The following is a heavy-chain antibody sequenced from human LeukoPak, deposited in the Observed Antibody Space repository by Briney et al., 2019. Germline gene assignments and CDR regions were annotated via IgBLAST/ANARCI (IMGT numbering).Heavy chain of an antibody. V-gene: IGHV7-4-1*02. J-gene: IGHJ4*02. Sequence: ASVKVSCKASGYTLTNYALNWVRQAPGQGLEWMGWINTNTGNPTYAQGFTGRFVFSLDTSVNTAYLQISSLKAEDTAIYYCARVQGYCSTTSCYPHYWGQGTLVSVSS. CDR2: INTNTGNP. CDR1: GYTLTNYA. D-gene: IGHD2-2*01. CDR3: ARVQGYCSTTSCYPHY.